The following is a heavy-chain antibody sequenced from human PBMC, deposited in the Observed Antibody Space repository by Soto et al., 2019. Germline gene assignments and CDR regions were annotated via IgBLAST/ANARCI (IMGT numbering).Heavy chain of an antibody. CDR3: ARGSPGPVDH. Sequence: ASVNVSCKSSGYSFTSLHCNCVRQASGQRVAWTGWMKSNREDPGFAQRLQGRVTISRQTSINSAYMELRSLRSLDTAGYYCARGSPGPVDHWGQGPQVTVS. CDR1: GYSFTSLH. CDR2: MKSNREDP. V-gene: IGHV1-8*01. D-gene: IGHD3-10*01. J-gene: IGHJ4*02.